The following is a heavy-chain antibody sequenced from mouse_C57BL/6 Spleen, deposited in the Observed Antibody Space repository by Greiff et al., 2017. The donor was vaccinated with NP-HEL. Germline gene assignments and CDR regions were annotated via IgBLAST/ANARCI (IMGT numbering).Heavy chain of an antibody. J-gene: IGHJ1*03. CDR2: IYPGDGDT. V-gene: IGHV1-82*01. CDR3: ARSRYNGSSVDDWYFDV. Sequence: QVQLQQSGPELVQPGASVKISCKASGYAFSSSWMNWVKQRPGKGLEWIGRIYPGDGDTNYNGKVKGQATLTADKSSSTAYLQLSSLTSEDSAVYYCARSRYNGSSVDDWYFDVWGTGTTVTVSS. CDR1: GYAFSSSW. D-gene: IGHD1-1*01.